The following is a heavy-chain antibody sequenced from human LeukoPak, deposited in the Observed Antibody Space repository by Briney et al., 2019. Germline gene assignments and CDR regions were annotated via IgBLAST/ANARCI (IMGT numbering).Heavy chain of an antibody. CDR2: IKFDGIQE. Sequence: GGSLRLSCAASGFFFSSYAMSWVRQAPGKGLEWVGGIKFDGIQEFYADSVKGRFTVSKDTSKNTLHLQMDSLRAEDTAVYYCASGSLGHYYDSSGYEYWGQGTLVTVSS. CDR3: ASGSLGHYYDSSGYEY. V-gene: IGHV3-30*03. CDR1: GFFFSSYA. J-gene: IGHJ4*02. D-gene: IGHD3-22*01.